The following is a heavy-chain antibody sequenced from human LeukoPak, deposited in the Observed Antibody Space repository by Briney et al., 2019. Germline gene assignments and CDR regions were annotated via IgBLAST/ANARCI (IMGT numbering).Heavy chain of an antibody. CDR1: GYSISSGFL. Sequence: SETLSLTCAVSGYSISSGFLWGWIRQPPGKGLEWIGSVYRSGNTYYNPSLESRITMSVDTSKNQFSLKLSSVTAADTAVYYCARDPRWLTPDCNTIGCYVNWFDPWGQGTLVTVSS. V-gene: IGHV4-38-2*02. D-gene: IGHD2-2*01. CDR2: VYRSGNT. CDR3: ARDPRWLTPDCNTIGCYVNWFDP. J-gene: IGHJ5*02.